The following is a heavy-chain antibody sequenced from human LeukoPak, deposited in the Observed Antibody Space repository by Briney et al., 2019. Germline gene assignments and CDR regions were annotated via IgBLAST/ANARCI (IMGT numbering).Heavy chain of an antibody. V-gene: IGHV4-31*03. J-gene: IGHJ4*02. D-gene: IGHD5-18*01. Sequence: SETLSLTCTVSGGSISSGGYYWSWIRQHPGKGLEWIGYIYYSGSTYYNPSLKSRVTISVDTSKNQFSLKLSSVTAADTAVYYCARGRNGYQAKIKAFDYWGQGTLVTVSS. CDR2: IYYSGST. CDR1: GGSISSGGYY. CDR3: ARGRNGYQAKIKAFDY.